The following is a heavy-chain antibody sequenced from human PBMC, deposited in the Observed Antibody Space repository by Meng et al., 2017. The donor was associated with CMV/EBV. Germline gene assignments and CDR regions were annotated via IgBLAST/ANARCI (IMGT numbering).Heavy chain of an antibody. V-gene: IGHV5-51*01. CDR1: GYRFTTYW. Sequence: KVCCKGSGYRFTTYWIGWVRQTPGKGLEWMGIIYPGDSDTTYSPSFQGQVTIPADKSIRSAYLQWSSLKASDTAMYYCARKGARLDYWGQGTLVTVSS. D-gene: IGHD1-26*01. CDR3: ARKGARLDY. CDR2: IYPGDSDT. J-gene: IGHJ4*02.